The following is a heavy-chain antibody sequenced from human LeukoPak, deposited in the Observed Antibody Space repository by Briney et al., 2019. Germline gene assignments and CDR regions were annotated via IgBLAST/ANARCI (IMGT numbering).Heavy chain of an antibody. CDR3: ASLYYYDGSGYYYYFDY. J-gene: IGHJ4*02. CDR1: GGSISSYY. Sequence: PSETLSLTCTVSGGSISSYYWSWIRQPPGKGLEWIGYIYYSGSTNYNPSPKSRVTISVDTSKNQFSLKLSSVTAADTAVYYCASLYYYDGSGYYYYFDYWGQGTLVTVSS. CDR2: IYYSGST. V-gene: IGHV4-59*08. D-gene: IGHD3-22*01.